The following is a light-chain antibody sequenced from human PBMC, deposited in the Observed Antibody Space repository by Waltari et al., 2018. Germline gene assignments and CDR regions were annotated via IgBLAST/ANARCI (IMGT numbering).Light chain of an antibody. Sequence: QSVLTQPPSASGTPGQRVTISCSGSDSNIGKNPINWYQPVPGTAPKAVIYHNNERPSGVPDRFSVSKSGTSASLAISGLQSEDEGDYYCAVWDDSLDGPVFGGGTKLTVL. CDR1: DSNIGKNP. V-gene: IGLV1-44*01. CDR2: HNN. J-gene: IGLJ3*02. CDR3: AVWDDSLDGPV.